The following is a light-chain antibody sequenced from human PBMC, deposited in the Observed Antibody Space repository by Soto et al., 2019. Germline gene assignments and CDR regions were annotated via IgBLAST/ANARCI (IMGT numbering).Light chain of an antibody. CDR2: GXS. V-gene: IGKV3-20*01. CDR3: QQHDIVPIT. CDR1: HSVTTSY. J-gene: IGKJ5*01. Sequence: IVLTKSPGPLMLSRGDSASRYXRASHSVTTSYIAWYQPQPGXAPTVXXYGXSSSATGIPDRCSGAGSGTDFTPTISRREPDDCACYDCQQHDIVPITVGQGTRLEI.